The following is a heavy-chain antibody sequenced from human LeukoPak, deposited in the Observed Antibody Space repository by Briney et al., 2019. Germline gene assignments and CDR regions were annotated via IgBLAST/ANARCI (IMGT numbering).Heavy chain of an antibody. CDR3: ATTAPVDTAMVYDVFDI. V-gene: IGHV1-69*13. Sequence: GASVKVSCKASGGTFSSYAISWARQAPGQGLEWMGGIIPIFGTANYAQKFQGRVTITADESTSTAYMELSSLRSEDTAVYYCATTAPVDTAMVYDVFDIWGQGTMVTVSS. D-gene: IGHD5-18*01. CDR2: IIPIFGTA. CDR1: GGTFSSYA. J-gene: IGHJ3*02.